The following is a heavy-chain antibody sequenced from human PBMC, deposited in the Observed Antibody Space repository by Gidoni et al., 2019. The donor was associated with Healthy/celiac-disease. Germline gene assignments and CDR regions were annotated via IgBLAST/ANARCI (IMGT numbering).Heavy chain of an antibody. V-gene: IGHV4-34*01. J-gene: IGHJ6*03. CDR3: ARAPYYDFWSVPRGYYYMDV. Sequence: QVQLQQWGAGLLKPSETLSLTCAVYGGSFSGYYWSWIRQPPGKGLEWIGEINHSGSTNYNPSLKSRVTISVDTSKNQFSLKLSSVTAADTAVYYCARAPYYDFWSVPRGYYYMDVWGKGTTVTVSS. CDR1: GGSFSGYY. CDR2: INHSGST. D-gene: IGHD3-3*01.